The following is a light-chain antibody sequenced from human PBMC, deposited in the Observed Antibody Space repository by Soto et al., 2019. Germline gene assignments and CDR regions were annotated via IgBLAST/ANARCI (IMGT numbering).Light chain of an antibody. CDR1: QSVSSSY. CDR2: GTS. V-gene: IGKV3-20*01. CDR3: QQYGSSLYT. Sequence: EIVLTQSPGTLSLSPGERATLSCRASQSVSSSYLAWYQQKPGQAPRLLIYGTSSRATSIPDRFSGSGSGTDFTLTISRLEPEDFAVYYCQQYGSSLYTFGQGTNLEIK. J-gene: IGKJ2*01.